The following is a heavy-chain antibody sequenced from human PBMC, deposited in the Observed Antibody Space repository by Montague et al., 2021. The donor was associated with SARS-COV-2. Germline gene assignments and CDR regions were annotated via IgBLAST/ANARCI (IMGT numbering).Heavy chain of an antibody. CDR2: IGHTGSF. J-gene: IGHJ4*02. CDR1: GGSLSGHS. Sequence: SETLFLTCAVYGGSLSGHSWSWVRQAPEKGLEWIGDIGHTGSFKYNPSLKSRVAMSIDAAKNQFSLRMTSVTAADTSIYYCARGETERSTTFGVVFFPLLDSWGQGTLVTVSS. V-gene: IGHV4-34*01. CDR3: ARGETERSTTFGVVFFPLLDS. D-gene: IGHD3-3*01.